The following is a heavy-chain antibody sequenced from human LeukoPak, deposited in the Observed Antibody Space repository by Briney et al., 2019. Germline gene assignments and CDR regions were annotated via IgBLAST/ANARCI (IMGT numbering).Heavy chain of an antibody. CDR1: GFTFSSYG. J-gene: IGHJ4*02. Sequence: GRSLRLSCAASGFTFSSYGMHWVRQAPGKGLEWVSIIYSDGTTYYTDSVKGRFTISRDNSKNTLYLQMNSLRAEDTAVYYCARWYCSSTSCYYDYWGQGTLVTVSS. D-gene: IGHD2-2*01. CDR2: IYSDGTT. CDR3: ARWYCSSTSCYYDY. V-gene: IGHV3-53*01.